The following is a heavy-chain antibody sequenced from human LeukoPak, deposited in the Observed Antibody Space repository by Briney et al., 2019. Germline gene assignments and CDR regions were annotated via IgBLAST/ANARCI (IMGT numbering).Heavy chain of an antibody. J-gene: IGHJ4*02. D-gene: IGHD3-10*01. V-gene: IGHV3-23*01. CDR1: GFTFSSYV. CDR2: ISDRGGST. CDR3: AKDSFEPIWFGESPRGFDY. Sequence: PGGSLRLSCAASGFTFSSYVMTWVGQAPGKGLEWVSAISDRGGSTYYADSVKGRFTISRDNSKNTLYLQMNSLRAEDTAVYYCAKDSFEPIWFGESPRGFDYWGQGTLVTVSS.